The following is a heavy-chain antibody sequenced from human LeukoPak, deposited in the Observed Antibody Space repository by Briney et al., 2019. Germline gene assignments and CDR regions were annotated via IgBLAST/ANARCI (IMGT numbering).Heavy chain of an antibody. CDR2: IYYSGST. J-gene: IGHJ4*02. D-gene: IGHD7-27*01. CDR3: AGTGLFFDY. Sequence: SETLSLTCTVSGGSMSSYYWSWIRQPPGKGLEWIGYIYYSGSTKYNPSLKSRVTILVDTSKNQFSLKLSSVTAADTAVYYCAGTGLFFDYWSQGTLVTVSS. CDR1: GGSMSSYY. V-gene: IGHV4-59*01.